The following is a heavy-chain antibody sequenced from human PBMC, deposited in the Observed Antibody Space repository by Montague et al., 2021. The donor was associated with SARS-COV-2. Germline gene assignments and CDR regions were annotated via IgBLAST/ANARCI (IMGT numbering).Heavy chain of an antibody. V-gene: IGHV3-21*06. CDR2: ISGSGADI. D-gene: IGHD5-24*01. Sequence: SLRISCAASGFTFNSYTMNWVRQAPGKGLEWVASISGSGADIYYAPSLKGRFTISRDNARNSLFLQMSSLRADDTALYYCARWRWQQSEFDYWGQGTLVTVSS. CDR3: ARWRWQQSEFDY. J-gene: IGHJ4*02. CDR1: GFTFNSYT.